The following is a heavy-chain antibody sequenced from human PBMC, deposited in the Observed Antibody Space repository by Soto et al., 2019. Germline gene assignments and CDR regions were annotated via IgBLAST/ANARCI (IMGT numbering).Heavy chain of an antibody. Sequence: ESGGGVVQPGRSLRLSCAASGFTFSSYGMHWVRQAPGKGLEWVAVIWYDGSNKYYADSVKGRFTISRDNSKNTLYLQMNSLRAEDTAVYYCARDDRVTTIAGNNWFDPWGQGTLVTVSS. CDR2: IWYDGSNK. V-gene: IGHV3-33*01. CDR1: GFTFSSYG. D-gene: IGHD5-12*01. J-gene: IGHJ5*02. CDR3: ARDDRVTTIAGNNWFDP.